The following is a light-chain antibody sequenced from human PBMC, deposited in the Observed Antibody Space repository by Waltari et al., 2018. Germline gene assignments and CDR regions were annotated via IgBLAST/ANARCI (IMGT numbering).Light chain of an antibody. CDR1: SSDVGGYNY. CDR3: SSYTSSSTRVV. V-gene: IGLV2-14*03. CDR2: DVS. Sequence: SVSGSPGQSITISCTGTSSDVGGYNYVSWYQQHPGKAPTLMIYDVSNRPSGVSNRFSGPKSGHTASLASSGLQAEDEADYYCSSYTSSSTRVVFGGGTKLTVL. J-gene: IGLJ2*01.